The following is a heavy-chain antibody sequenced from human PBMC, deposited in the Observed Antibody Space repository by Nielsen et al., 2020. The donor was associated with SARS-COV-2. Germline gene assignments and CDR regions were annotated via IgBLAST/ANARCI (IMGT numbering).Heavy chain of an antibody. J-gene: IGHJ4*02. Sequence: WIRQPPGKGLEWVAVISYDGSNKYYADSVKGRFTISRDNAKNSLYLQMNSLRAEDTAVYYCARAPGIAASPDYWGQGTLVTVSS. V-gene: IGHV3-33*05. CDR2: ISYDGSNK. CDR3: ARAPGIAASPDY. D-gene: IGHD6-6*01.